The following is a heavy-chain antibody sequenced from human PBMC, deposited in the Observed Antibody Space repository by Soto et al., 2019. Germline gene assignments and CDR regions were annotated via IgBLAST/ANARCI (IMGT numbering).Heavy chain of an antibody. CDR1: GITVSTNY. V-gene: IGHV3-66*01. Sequence: EVQLVDSGGGLVQPGGSLRLSCAASGITVSTNYMSWVRQAPGMGLEWVSVIYSGVTTHYADSVKGRFTISRDNSKNTLYLHMSCLRAEDTAVYYCARGHWVSAYGAGAYFDYWGQGTLVTVSS. CDR2: IYSGVTT. D-gene: IGHD3-16*01. CDR3: ARGHWVSAYGAGAYFDY. J-gene: IGHJ4*02.